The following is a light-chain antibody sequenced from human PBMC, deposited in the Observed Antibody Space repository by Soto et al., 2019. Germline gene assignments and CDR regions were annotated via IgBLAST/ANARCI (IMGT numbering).Light chain of an antibody. J-gene: IGKJ1*01. CDR2: SAS. CDR3: HQYHNWPPWT. Sequence: EIVMTQSPATLSVSPGDRATLHCRAGQPLNNNVAWYQHKPGQAPRLLIYSASTRATGIPARFSGSGSGTEFTLTISSLQSADFAAYYCHQYHNWPPWTFGQGTKVDI. CDR1: QPLNNN. V-gene: IGKV3-15*01.